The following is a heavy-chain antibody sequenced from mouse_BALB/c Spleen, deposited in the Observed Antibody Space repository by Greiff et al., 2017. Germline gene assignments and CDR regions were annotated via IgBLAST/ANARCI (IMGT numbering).Heavy chain of an antibody. V-gene: IGHV5-12-1*01. Sequence: DVKLVESGGGLVKPGGSLKLSCAASGFAFSSYDMSWVRQTPEKRLEWVAYISSGGGSTYYPDTVKGRFTIARDNAKNTLYLQMSSRKSEDTAMYYCARHGYYGSSAWFAYWGQGTLVTVSA. D-gene: IGHD1-1*01. CDR3: ARHGYYGSSAWFAY. J-gene: IGHJ3*01. CDR1: GFAFSSYD. CDR2: ISSGGGST.